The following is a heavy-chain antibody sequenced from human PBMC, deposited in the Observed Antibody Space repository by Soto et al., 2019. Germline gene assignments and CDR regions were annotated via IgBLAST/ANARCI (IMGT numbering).Heavy chain of an antibody. J-gene: IGHJ5*02. D-gene: IGHD6-19*01. CDR1: GGSISSYY. V-gene: IGHV4-59*01. CDR3: ASRPKGWNWFDP. CDR2: IYYSGST. Sequence: SDTLSLTCTVSGGSISSYYWSWIRQPPGKGLEWIGYIYYSGSTNYNPSLKSRVTISVDTSKNQFSLKLSSVTAADTAVYYCASRPKGWNWFDPWGQGTLVTVSS.